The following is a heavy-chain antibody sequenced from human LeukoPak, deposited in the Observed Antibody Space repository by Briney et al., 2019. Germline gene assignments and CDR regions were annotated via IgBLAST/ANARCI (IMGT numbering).Heavy chain of an antibody. Sequence: SQTLSLTCAISGDSVSSNSAAWNWIRQSPSRGLEWLGRTYFRSKWNNDYAVSVKSRITINPDTSKNQFSLQLNSVTPEDTAVYYCARVLAVAGTLHTSDIWGQGTMVTVSS. CDR3: ARVLAVAGTLHTSDI. D-gene: IGHD6-19*01. CDR2: TYFRSKWNN. CDR1: GDSVSSNSAA. J-gene: IGHJ3*02. V-gene: IGHV6-1*01.